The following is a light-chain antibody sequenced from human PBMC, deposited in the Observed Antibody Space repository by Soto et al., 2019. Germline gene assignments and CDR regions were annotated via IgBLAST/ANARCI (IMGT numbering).Light chain of an antibody. J-gene: IGKJ2*01. CDR2: GAS. V-gene: IGKV1-12*01. CDR1: QAISTW. CDR3: QQTSYFPYT. Sequence: DIQLTQSPSSVSASVGDSVTLTCRASQAISTWLAWYQQRPGKAPQLLIFGASSLQSGVPSRFSGRGSGTDFTLTISSLQPEDFATYYCQQTSYFPYTFGQGTKLDIK.